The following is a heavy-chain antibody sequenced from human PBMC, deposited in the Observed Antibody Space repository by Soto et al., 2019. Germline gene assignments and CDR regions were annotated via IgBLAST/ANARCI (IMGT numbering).Heavy chain of an antibody. CDR2: IYYSGST. D-gene: IGHD6-13*01. J-gene: IGHJ4*02. CDR1: GGSISSGDYY. CDR3: ARAQYSSSWLGCFDY. Sequence: QVQLQESGPGLVKPSQTLSLTCTVSGGSISSGDYYWSWIRQPPGKGLEWIGYIYYSGSTYYNPSLKSRVIITVDTSTDQFSLKLSSVTAADTAVYYCARAQYSSSWLGCFDYWGQGTLVTVSS. V-gene: IGHV4-30-4*01.